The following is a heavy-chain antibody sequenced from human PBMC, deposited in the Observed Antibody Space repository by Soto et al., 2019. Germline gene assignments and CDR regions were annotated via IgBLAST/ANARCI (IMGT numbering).Heavy chain of an antibody. D-gene: IGHD6-13*01. Sequence: ASVKVSCKASGYTFTGYDMHWVRQAPGQGLEWMGWINPNSGGTNYAQKFQGWVTMTRDTSISTAYMELSRLRSDDTAVYYCARAGWRGSSYGMDVWGQGTTVTVSS. CDR2: INPNSGGT. CDR3: ARAGWRGSSYGMDV. V-gene: IGHV1-2*04. CDR1: GYTFTGYD. J-gene: IGHJ6*02.